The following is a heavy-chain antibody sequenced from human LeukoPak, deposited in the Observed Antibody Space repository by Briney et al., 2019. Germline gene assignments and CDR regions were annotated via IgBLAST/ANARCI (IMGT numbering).Heavy chain of an antibody. J-gene: IGHJ4*01. CDR2: ISGSGGST. V-gene: IGHV3-23*01. D-gene: IGHD6-19*01. Sequence: GGSLRLSCAASGFTLSSYAMSWVRQAPGKGLEWVSAISGSGGSTYYADSVKGRFTISRDNSKNTLYLQVNSLRAEDTAVYYCAKGIYSSGWSYFDYWGHGTLVTVSS. CDR3: AKGIYSSGWSYFDY. CDR1: GFTLSSYA.